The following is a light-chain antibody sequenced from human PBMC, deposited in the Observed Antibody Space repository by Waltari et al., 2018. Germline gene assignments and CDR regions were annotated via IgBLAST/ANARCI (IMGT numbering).Light chain of an antibody. Sequence: DIQMTQSPSTLSASVGERVTITFRASQSISSWLAWYQQRPGKAPRLLIYKASTLESGVPSRFSGSGSVTEFTLTITGLQPDDFATYYCQQYSTYLRTFGQGTKVEIK. CDR2: KAS. J-gene: IGKJ1*01. V-gene: IGKV1-5*03. CDR3: QQYSTYLRT. CDR1: QSISSW.